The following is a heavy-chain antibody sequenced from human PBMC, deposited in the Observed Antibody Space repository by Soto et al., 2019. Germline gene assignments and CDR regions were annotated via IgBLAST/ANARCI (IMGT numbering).Heavy chain of an antibody. J-gene: IGHJ6*02. D-gene: IGHD2-2*01. CDR1: GYTFTSYD. CDR2: MNPNSGNT. CDR3: GRGWDIVVVPSAMTYYYGMDV. V-gene: IGHV1-8*01. Sequence: QVQLVQSGAEVKKPGASVKVSCKASGYTFTSYDINWVRQATGQGLEWMGWMNPNSGNTSYAQKFQGRVTTTRNTSISTAYMGLSSLRSEDEAVYYCGRGWDIVVVPSAMTYYYGMDVWGQGTTVTVSS.